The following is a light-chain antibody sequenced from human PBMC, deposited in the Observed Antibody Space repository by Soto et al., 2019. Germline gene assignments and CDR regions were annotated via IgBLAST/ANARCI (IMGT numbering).Light chain of an antibody. V-gene: IGLV2-14*01. CDR1: SSDVGGYNY. CDR2: EVS. CDR3: GSYTSSSTHV. J-gene: IGLJ1*01. Sequence: QSVLTQPASVSVSPGQSITISCTGTSSDVGGYNYVSWYQQHPGKAPKLMIYEVSNRPSGVSDRFSGSKSGNTASLTISGLQAEDEADYYCGSYTSSSTHVFGTGTKVTVL.